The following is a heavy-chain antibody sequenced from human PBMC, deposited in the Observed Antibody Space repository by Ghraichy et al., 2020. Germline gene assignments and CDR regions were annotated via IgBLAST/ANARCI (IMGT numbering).Heavy chain of an antibody. CDR3: ARKEVYQLLSWFHDGMDV. V-gene: IGHV1-8*01. Sequence: ASVKVSCKASGYTFTSYDINWVRQATGQGLEWMGWMNPNSGNTGYAQKFQGRVTMTRNTSISTAYMELSSLRSEDTAVYYFARKEVYQLLSWFHDGMDVWGQGTTVTVSS. D-gene: IGHD2-2*01. J-gene: IGHJ6*02. CDR2: MNPNSGNT. CDR1: GYTFTSYD.